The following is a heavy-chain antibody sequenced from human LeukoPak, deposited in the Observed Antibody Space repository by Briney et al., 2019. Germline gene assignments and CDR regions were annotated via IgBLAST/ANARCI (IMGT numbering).Heavy chain of an antibody. CDR1: GFTFNNYA. J-gene: IGHJ5*02. CDR3: ARDSGYSSSSFWFDP. Sequence: GGSLRLSCAASGFTFNNYALSWVRQAPGKGLEWVSYISSSSSTIYYADSVKGRFTISRDNAKNSLYLQMNSLRAEDTAVYYCARDSGYSSSSFWFDPWGQGTLVTVSS. D-gene: IGHD6-6*01. V-gene: IGHV3-48*01. CDR2: ISSSSSTI.